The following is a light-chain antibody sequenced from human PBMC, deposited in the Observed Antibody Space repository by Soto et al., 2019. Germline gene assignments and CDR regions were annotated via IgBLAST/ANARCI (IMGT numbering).Light chain of an antibody. CDR1: QSISTW. CDR2: KAS. J-gene: IGKJ4*01. V-gene: IGKV1-5*03. CDR3: QQYNNYPLT. Sequence: DIQMTQSPSTLSASEGDRVTITYRASQSISTWLAWYQQKLGKAPKLLIYKASSLEGGVPSRFSGSGSGTEFNITISSLQPDDFATYYCQQYNNYPLTFGGGTKVDIK.